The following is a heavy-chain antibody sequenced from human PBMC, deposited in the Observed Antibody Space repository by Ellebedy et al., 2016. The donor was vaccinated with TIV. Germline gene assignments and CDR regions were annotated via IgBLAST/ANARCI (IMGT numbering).Heavy chain of an antibody. J-gene: IGHJ5*02. CDR2: IYYSGST. CDR3: ARGSGYSSGSMGDWFDP. Sequence: MPSETLSLTCTVSSGSISSYYWSWIRQPPGKGLEWIGYIYYSGSTNYNPSLKSRVPISVDTSKNQFSLRLSSVTAADTAVYYCARGSGYSSGSMGDWFDPWGQGTLVTVSS. D-gene: IGHD6-19*01. CDR1: SGSISSYY. V-gene: IGHV4-59*12.